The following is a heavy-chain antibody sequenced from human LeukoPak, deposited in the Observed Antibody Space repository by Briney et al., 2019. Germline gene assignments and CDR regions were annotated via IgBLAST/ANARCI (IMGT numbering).Heavy chain of an antibody. V-gene: IGHV1-2*02. Sequence: ASVKVSCKASGYTFTGYYMHWIRQAPGQGPEWMGWMNPHSGGTKSPQRFQGRVTMTRDTSINTAYMEVSRLKSDDTAVYYCARGYCNTTSCENFFDPGGQGTLVIVSS. J-gene: IGHJ5*02. CDR1: GYTFTGYY. CDR3: ARGYCNTTSCENFFDP. D-gene: IGHD2-2*01. CDR2: MNPHSGGT.